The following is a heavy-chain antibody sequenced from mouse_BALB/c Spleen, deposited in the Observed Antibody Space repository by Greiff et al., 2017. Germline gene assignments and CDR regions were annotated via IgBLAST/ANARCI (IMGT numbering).Heavy chain of an antibody. CDR1: GFTFSSYA. V-gene: IGHV5-6-5*01. Sequence: EVQGVESGGGLVKPGGSLTLSCAASGFTFSSYAMSWVRQTPEKRLEWVASISSGGSTYYPDSVKGRFTISRDNARNILYLQMSSLRSEDTAMYYCAREGYYGSSYGFAYWGQGTLVTVSA. D-gene: IGHD1-1*01. J-gene: IGHJ3*01. CDR2: ISSGGST. CDR3: AREGYYGSSYGFAY.